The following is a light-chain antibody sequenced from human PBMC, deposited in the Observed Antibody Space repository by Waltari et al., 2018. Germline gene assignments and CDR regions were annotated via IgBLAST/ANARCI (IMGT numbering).Light chain of an antibody. J-gene: IGKJ2*01. CDR2: WAS. CDR3: QQYYTAPYT. CDR1: SILYSSNNKNY. V-gene: IGKV4-1*01. Sequence: SILYSSNNKNYLAWYQQKPGQPPNLLIYWASTRESGVPDRFSGSGSDTDFTLSISSLQAEDVAVYYCQQYYTAPYTFGQGTKLEIK.